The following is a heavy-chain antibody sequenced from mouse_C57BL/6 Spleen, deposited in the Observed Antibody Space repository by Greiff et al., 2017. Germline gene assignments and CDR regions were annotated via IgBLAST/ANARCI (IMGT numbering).Heavy chain of an antibody. CDR2: IYPGSGST. V-gene: IGHV1-55*01. CDR1: GYTFTSYW. Sequence: QVQLQQPGAELVKPGASVKMSCKASGYTFTSYWITWVKQRPGQGLEWIGDIYPGSGSTNYNEKFKSKATMTVDTSSSTAYMQLSSLTSEDSAVYYCARGNGYNAMDYWGQGTSVTVSS. J-gene: IGHJ4*01. CDR3: ARGNGYNAMDY.